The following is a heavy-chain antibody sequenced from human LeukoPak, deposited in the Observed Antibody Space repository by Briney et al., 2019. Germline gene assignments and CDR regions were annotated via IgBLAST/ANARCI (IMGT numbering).Heavy chain of an antibody. Sequence: SETLSLSCTVSGYSISSGYYWGWIRQPPGKELEWIGSIYHSGSTYYNPSLKSRVTISVDTSKNQFSLKLSSVTAADTAVYYCARKGGYYDSSGYYYDYDAFDIWGQGTMVTVSS. J-gene: IGHJ3*02. V-gene: IGHV4-38-2*02. CDR1: GYSISSGYY. D-gene: IGHD3-22*01. CDR3: ARKGGYYDSSGYYYDYDAFDI. CDR2: IYHSGST.